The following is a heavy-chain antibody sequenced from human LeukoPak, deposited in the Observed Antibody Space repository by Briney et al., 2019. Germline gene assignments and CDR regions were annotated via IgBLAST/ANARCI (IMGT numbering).Heavy chain of an antibody. D-gene: IGHD1-26*01. V-gene: IGHV4-59*08. J-gene: IGHJ4*02. CDR2: IYYSGST. CDR1: GGSFSGYY. CDR3: AGIGEQPSVWYYFDY. Sequence: PSETLSLTCAVYGGSFSGYYWSWIRQPPGKGLEWIGYIYYSGSTNYNPSLKSRVTISVDTSKNQFSLKLSSVTAADTAVYYCAGIGEQPSVWYYFDYWGQGTLVTVSS.